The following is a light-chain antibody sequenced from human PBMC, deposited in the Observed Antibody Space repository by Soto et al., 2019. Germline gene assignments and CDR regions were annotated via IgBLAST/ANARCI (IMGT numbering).Light chain of an antibody. CDR3: AAWDDSLSRAV. CDR1: SSNIGSNY. Sequence: QSVLTQPPSASGTPGQRVTISCSGSSSNIGSNYVYWYQQLPGTAPKLLIYRNNQRPSGVPDRFSGSKSGTSASLAISGLRSEDEADCYCAAWDDSLSRAVFGGGTQLTVL. V-gene: IGLV1-47*01. J-gene: IGLJ7*01. CDR2: RNN.